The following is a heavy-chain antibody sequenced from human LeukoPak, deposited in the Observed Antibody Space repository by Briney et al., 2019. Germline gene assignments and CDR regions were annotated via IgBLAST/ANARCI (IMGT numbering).Heavy chain of an antibody. Sequence: SQTLSLTCTVSGGSISSGGYYWSWIRQPPGKGLEWIGYIYHSGSTYYNPSLKSRVTISVDRSKNQFSLKLSSVTAADTAVYYCARTTVGATGAFDIWAKGQWSPSLQ. D-gene: IGHD1-26*01. J-gene: IGHJ3*02. CDR2: IYHSGST. CDR3: ARTTVGATGAFDI. V-gene: IGHV4-30-2*02. CDR1: GGSISSGGYY.